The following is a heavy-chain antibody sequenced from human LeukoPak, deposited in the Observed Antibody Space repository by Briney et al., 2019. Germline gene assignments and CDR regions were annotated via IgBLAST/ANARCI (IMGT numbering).Heavy chain of an antibody. V-gene: IGHV3-30-3*01. CDR2: ISYDGGNK. J-gene: IGHJ5*01. CDR3: AREGGADFNFMVWAFEHTWFDS. CDR1: GFTFSHYA. Sequence: PGGSLRLSCAASGFTFSHYAIHWVRQAPGKGLEWVAVISYDGGNKHYTKSVKGRFTISRDNSKNTLYLQMDSLRPDDTAVYYCAREGGADFNFMVWAFEHTWFDSWGQGTLVTVSS. D-gene: IGHD3-10*01.